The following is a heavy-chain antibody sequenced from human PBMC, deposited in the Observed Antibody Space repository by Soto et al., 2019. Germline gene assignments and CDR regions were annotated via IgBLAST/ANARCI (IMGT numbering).Heavy chain of an antibody. CDR2: ITSDGRST. CDR3: ARSLSTVYGDY. CDR1: GFTFSSYW. J-gene: IGHJ4*02. Sequence: EVQLVESGGGLVQPGGSLRLSCAASGFTFSSYWMHWVRQAPGKGLVWVSRITSDGRSTSHADSVKGRFTISRDNAKNTLYLHMDSLRAEDTAVYYCARSLSTVYGDYWGQGTLVTVSS. D-gene: IGHD2-8*01. V-gene: IGHV3-74*01.